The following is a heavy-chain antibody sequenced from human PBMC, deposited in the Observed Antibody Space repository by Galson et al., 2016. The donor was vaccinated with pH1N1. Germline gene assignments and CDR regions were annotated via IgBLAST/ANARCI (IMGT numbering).Heavy chain of an antibody. CDR2: INPSGGSA. V-gene: IGHV1-46*01. CDR3: ARTIVVVAHMDV. CDR1: GYTFTSYF. Sequence: SVKVSCKASGYTFTSYFMHWVRQAPGQGLEWMGLINPSGGSASYEQEFQGRVTMTRDTSTSTVYMELTSLRSEDTAVYYCARTIVVVAHMDVWGQGTTVTVSS. J-gene: IGHJ6*02. D-gene: IGHD2-15*01.